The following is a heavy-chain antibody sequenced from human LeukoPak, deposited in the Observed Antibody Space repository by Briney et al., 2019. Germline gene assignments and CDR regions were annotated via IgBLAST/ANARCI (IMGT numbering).Heavy chain of an antibody. D-gene: IGHD7-27*01. CDR2: IYYSGST. J-gene: IGHJ4*02. Sequence: PSETLSLTCTVSGGSISSGGYYWSWIRQHPGKGLEWIGYIYYSGSTYYNPSLKSRVTISVDTSKNQFSLKLSSVTAAGTAVYYCARDAMVITGEGDYWGQGTLVTVSS. CDR1: GGSISSGGYY. CDR3: ARDAMVITGEGDY. V-gene: IGHV4-31*03.